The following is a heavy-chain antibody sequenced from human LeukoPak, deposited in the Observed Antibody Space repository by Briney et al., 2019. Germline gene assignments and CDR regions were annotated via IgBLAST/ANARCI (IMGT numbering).Heavy chain of an antibody. D-gene: IGHD1-26*01. CDR3: VRDRANWEELNDAFDT. V-gene: IGHV4-4*07. J-gene: IGHJ3*02. CDR1: GASLTTCD. CDR2: LYTTGTT. Sequence: PSGTLSLTCAVSGASLTTCDWSWVRQSAGQGLEWIGRLYTTGTTNSNPSIKTRVTMSGDSSKNQLSLTLTSVTAADTAVYYCVRDRANWEELNDAFDTGGQGTVVT.